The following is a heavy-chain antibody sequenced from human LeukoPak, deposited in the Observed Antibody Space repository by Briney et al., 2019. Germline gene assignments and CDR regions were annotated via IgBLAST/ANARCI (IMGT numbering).Heavy chain of an antibody. CDR3: ARHVSSDLRIVVVTSDWYFDF. D-gene: IGHD2-21*02. J-gene: IGHJ2*01. CDR2: IHYSGST. Sequence: SETLSLTCIVSGGSISSSRFYWGWIRQPPGKGLEWIGTIHYSGSTYYNPSLKSRVTMSADTSKNQFSLNLSSVTAADTGVYYCARHVSSDLRIVVVTSDWYFDFWGRGTLVTVSS. CDR1: GGSISSSRFY. V-gene: IGHV4-39*01.